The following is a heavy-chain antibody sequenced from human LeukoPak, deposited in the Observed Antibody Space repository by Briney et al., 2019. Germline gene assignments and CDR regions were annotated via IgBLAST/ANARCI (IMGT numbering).Heavy chain of an antibody. CDR1: GGSISSYY. J-gene: IGHJ4*02. CDR3: ARFCSSTSCYFPGSYYFDY. CDR2: IYYSGST. V-gene: IGHV4-59*01. Sequence: PSGTLSLTCTVSGGSISSYYWSWIRQPPGKGLEWIGYIYYSGSTNYNPSLKSRVTISVDMSKNQFSLKLSSVTAADTAVYYCARFCSSTSCYFPGSYYFDYWGQGTLVTVSS. D-gene: IGHD2-2*01.